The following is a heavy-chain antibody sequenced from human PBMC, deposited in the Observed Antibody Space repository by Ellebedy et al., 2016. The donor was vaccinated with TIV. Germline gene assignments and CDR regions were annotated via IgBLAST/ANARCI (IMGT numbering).Heavy chain of an antibody. Sequence: GESLKISXAASGFTFSSYAMSWVRQAPGKGLEWVSAISGSGGSTYYADSVKGRFTISRDNSKNTLYLQMNSLRAEDTAVYYCAKDLGCSGGSCYSAFGFDYWGQGTLVTVSS. J-gene: IGHJ4*02. CDR1: GFTFSSYA. D-gene: IGHD2-15*01. CDR2: ISGSGGST. V-gene: IGHV3-23*01. CDR3: AKDLGCSGGSCYSAFGFDY.